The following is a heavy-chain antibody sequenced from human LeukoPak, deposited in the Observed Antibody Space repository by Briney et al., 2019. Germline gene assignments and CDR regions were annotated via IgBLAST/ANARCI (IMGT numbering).Heavy chain of an antibody. CDR2: ISSSSSYT. V-gene: IGHV3-11*05. Sequence: GGSLRLSCAASGFTFSDYYMSWIRQAPGKGLEWVSYISSSSSYTNYADSVKGRFTISRDNSKNTLYVQMSSLRAEDTAVYYCAKGNNSRAASFGYWGQGTLVTVSS. CDR1: GFTFSDYY. J-gene: IGHJ4*02. CDR3: AKGNNSRAASFGY. D-gene: IGHD2/OR15-2a*01.